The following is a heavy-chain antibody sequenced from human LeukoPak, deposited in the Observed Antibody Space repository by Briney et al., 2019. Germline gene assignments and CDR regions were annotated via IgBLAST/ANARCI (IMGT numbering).Heavy chain of an antibody. V-gene: IGHV1-69*13. CDR2: IIPIFGTA. Sequence: ASVKVSCKASGYTFTSYYMHWVRQAPGQGLEWMGGIIPIFGTANYAQKFQGRVTITADESTSTAYMELSSLRSEDTAVYYCARVQYSSGWYYFDYWGQGTLVTVSS. CDR3: ARVQYSSGWYYFDY. CDR1: GYTFTSYY. D-gene: IGHD6-19*01. J-gene: IGHJ4*02.